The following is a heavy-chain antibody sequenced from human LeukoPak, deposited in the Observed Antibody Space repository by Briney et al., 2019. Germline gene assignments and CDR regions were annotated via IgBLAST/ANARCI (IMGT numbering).Heavy chain of an antibody. CDR2: ISGSGGST. V-gene: IGHV3-23*01. Sequence: GGSLRLSCVVSGFTFSTYWMHWVRQAPGKGLEWVSAISGSGGSTYYADSVKGRFTISRDNSKNTLYLQMNSLRAEDTAVYYCARYSSSWYANDFDYWGQGTLVTVSS. J-gene: IGHJ4*02. CDR1: GFTFSTYW. CDR3: ARYSSSWYANDFDY. D-gene: IGHD6-13*01.